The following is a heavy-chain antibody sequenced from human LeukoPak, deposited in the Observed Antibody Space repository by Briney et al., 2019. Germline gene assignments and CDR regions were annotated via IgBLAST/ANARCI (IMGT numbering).Heavy chain of an antibody. CDR3: ARSYMLQRDFDY. V-gene: IGHV1-2*02. D-gene: IGHD3-16*01. Sequence: ASVKVSCKPSGYTFTGYYLHWVRQAPGQGLEWMGWINPNSGGTNCAQKFQGRVTMTRDTSISTAYMALSRLTSDDTAVYHCARSYMLQRDFDYWGQGTLVTVSS. CDR2: INPNSGGT. CDR1: GYTFTGYY. J-gene: IGHJ4*02.